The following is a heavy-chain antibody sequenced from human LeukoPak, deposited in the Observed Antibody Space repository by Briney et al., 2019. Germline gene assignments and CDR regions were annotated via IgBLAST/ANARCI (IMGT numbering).Heavy chain of an antibody. J-gene: IGHJ4*02. CDR1: GYIFTSYW. CDR2: IYPGDSDT. V-gene: IGHV5-51*07. Sequence: GESLQISCQGSGYIFTSYWIGWVHQLPGKGLEWMGIIYPGDSDTRYSPSFQGQVTISADKSISTAYLQWSSLKASDTAMYYCARPRRVGAIWGGSDYWGQGTLVTVSS. D-gene: IGHD1-26*01. CDR3: ARPRRVGAIWGGSDY.